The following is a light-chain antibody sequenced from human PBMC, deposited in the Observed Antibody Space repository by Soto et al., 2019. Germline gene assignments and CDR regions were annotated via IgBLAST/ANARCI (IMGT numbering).Light chain of an antibody. CDR3: QQYGNWPPWT. J-gene: IGKJ1*01. V-gene: IGKV3-15*01. CDR2: RAS. CDR1: QSLSDN. Sequence: IVMTQSPDILAVSPGETVTLSCRASQSLSDNLAWYQQKPGQAPRLLIFRASSRASGVPGRFSGGGSGTEFTLTISTLQSEDFAVYYCQQYGNWPPWTLGPGPKV.